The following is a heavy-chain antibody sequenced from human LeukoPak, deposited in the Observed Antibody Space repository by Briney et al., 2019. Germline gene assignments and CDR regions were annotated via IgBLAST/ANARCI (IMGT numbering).Heavy chain of an antibody. D-gene: IGHD6-19*01. V-gene: IGHV3-53*01. CDR2: IYSGGST. J-gene: IGHJ4*02. CDR3: ARVSDISVAAYFDY. Sequence: GGSLRLSCAASGFTVSSNYMSWVRQAPGKGLEWISVIYSGGSTHYADSVKGRFTISRDNAKNSLYLQMNSLRAEDTALYYCARVSDISVAAYFDYWGQGTLVTVSS. CDR1: GFTVSSNY.